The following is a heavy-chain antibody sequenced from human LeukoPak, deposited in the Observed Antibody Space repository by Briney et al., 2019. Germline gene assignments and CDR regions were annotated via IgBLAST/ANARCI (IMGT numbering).Heavy chain of an antibody. D-gene: IGHD6-6*01. CDR1: GGFISGYY. Sequence: PSETLSLTCTVSGGFISGYYWSWLRQPPGKGLEWIGYISDSGSPDYNPSLKSRVAISVDTSKNQFSLKLSSVTAADTAVYYCARDLAARVAFDIWGQGTMVTVSS. J-gene: IGHJ3*02. CDR3: ARDLAARVAFDI. CDR2: ISDSGSP. V-gene: IGHV4-59*12.